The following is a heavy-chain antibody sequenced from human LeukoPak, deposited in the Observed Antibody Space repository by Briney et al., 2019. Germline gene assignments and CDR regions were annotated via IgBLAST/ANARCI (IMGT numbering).Heavy chain of an antibody. Sequence: MSSETLSLTCAVSGYSISSDYYWGWIRQPPGKGLEWIGSIYHSGSTYYNPSLKSRVTISVDTSKNQFSLKLSSVTAADTAVYYCARDEAAAADNWFDPWGQGTLVTVSS. J-gene: IGHJ5*02. CDR2: IYHSGST. D-gene: IGHD6-13*01. CDR3: ARDEAAAADNWFDP. CDR1: GYSISSDYY. V-gene: IGHV4-38-2*02.